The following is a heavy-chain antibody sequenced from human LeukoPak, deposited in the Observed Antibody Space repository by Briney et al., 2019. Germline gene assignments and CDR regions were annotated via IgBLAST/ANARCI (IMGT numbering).Heavy chain of an antibody. J-gene: IGHJ4*02. V-gene: IGHV4-39*01. CDR2: IYYSGST. Sequence: PSETLSLTCTVSGCSISSYYWGWIRQPPGKGLEWVGSIYYSGSTTYNQSLKSRVTIFVDTSKNQFSLKLNSVTAADTAVYYCATSEKYCSSTSCRVSYFDYWGQGALVTVSS. CDR3: ATSEKYCSSTSCRVSYFDY. CDR1: GCSISSYY. D-gene: IGHD2-2*01.